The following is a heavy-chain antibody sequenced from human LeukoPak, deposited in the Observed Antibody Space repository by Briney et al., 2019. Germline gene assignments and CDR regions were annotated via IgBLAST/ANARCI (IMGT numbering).Heavy chain of an antibody. CDR2: IYSGGST. CDR1: GFTVSSNY. D-gene: IGHD3-22*01. J-gene: IGHJ4*02. CDR3: ARDQPPGYYDSSGMDY. V-gene: IGHV3-66*01. Sequence: GGSLRLSCAASGFTVSSNYMSWVRQAPGKGLEWVSVIYSGGSTYYADSVNGRFTISRDNSKNTLYLQMNSLRAEDTAVYYCARDQPPGYYDSSGMDYWGQGTLVTVSS.